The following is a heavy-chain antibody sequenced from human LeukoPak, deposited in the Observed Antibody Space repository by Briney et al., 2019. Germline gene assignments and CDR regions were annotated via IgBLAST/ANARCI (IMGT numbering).Heavy chain of an antibody. Sequence: PSGTLSLTCAVSGGSISSSNWWSWVRQPPGKGLEWIGEIYHSGSTNYNPSLKSRVTISVDKSKNQFPLKLSSVTAADTAVYYCARAPIYYGSGSYFDYWGQGTLVTVSS. D-gene: IGHD3-10*01. V-gene: IGHV4-4*02. CDR2: IYHSGST. J-gene: IGHJ4*02. CDR1: GGSISSSNW. CDR3: ARAPIYYGSGSYFDY.